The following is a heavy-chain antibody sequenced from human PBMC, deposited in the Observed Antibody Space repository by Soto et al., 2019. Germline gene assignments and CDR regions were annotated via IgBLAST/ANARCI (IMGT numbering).Heavy chain of an antibody. Sequence: QAPLAQSGAEVKKPGSSVTVSCKASGGTFNSYGISWVRQAPGQGLDWMGVIIPLYGTVNYAQKFQGRVSITADKSTSTAYMDLNSLRSDDTAVYYCARVRVIRGVIPSHFGLWGQGTQVTVSS. V-gene: IGHV1-69*06. CDR2: IIPLYGTV. CDR3: ARVRVIRGVIPSHFGL. J-gene: IGHJ4*02. CDR1: GGTFNSYG. D-gene: IGHD3-10*01.